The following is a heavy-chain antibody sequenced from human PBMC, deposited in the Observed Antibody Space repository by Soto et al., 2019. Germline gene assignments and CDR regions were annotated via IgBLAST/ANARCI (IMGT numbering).Heavy chain of an antibody. CDR1: GFSLSSSGVG. CDR2: IYWDDDK. CDR3: ARHVGAGITYYFDS. J-gene: IGHJ4*02. Sequence: QITLKESGPTLVKPTQTLTLTCTFSGFSLSSSGVGVGWIRQPPGKALEWLTFIYWDDDKRYSPSLKSRLTIPKDTSKNQVVPTLTNMDPVDTATYYCARHVGAGITYYFDSWGQGTLLTVSS. V-gene: IGHV2-5*02. D-gene: IGHD1-26*01.